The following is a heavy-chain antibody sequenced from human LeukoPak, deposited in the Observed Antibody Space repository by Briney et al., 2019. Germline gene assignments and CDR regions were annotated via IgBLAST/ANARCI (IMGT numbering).Heavy chain of an antibody. D-gene: IGHD3-10*01. J-gene: IGHJ4*02. CDR2: ISYDGSNK. Sequence: GGSLTLSCAASGFAFSSYGMHWVRQAPGKGLEWVAVISYDGSNKYYADSVKGRLTISRDNSKNTLYLQMNSLRAEDTAVYYCAKDPSTMVRGVIPYWGQGTLVTVSS. V-gene: IGHV3-30*18. CDR3: AKDPSTMVRGVIPY. CDR1: GFAFSSYG.